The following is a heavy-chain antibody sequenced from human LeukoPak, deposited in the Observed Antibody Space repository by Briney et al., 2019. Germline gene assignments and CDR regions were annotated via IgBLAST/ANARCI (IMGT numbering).Heavy chain of an antibody. CDR1: GFTFSSNY. Sequence: PGGSLRLSCEASGFTFSSNYMSWVRQAPGKGLEWVSVIYSGGSTYYADSVKGRFTISRDNSKNTLYLQMNSLRAEDTAVYYCARDQALATMAYYGMDVWGQGTTVTVSS. D-gene: IGHD5-24*01. V-gene: IGHV3-53*01. CDR2: IYSGGST. J-gene: IGHJ6*02. CDR3: ARDQALATMAYYGMDV.